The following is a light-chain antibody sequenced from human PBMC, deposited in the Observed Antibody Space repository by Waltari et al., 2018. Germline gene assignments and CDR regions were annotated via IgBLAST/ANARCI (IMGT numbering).Light chain of an antibody. CDR2: AAS. J-gene: IGKJ1*01. Sequence: DVQMTQSPSSLSAYVGDRVTITCRATQRSSSYLNGYQQKPGKAPKLLIYAASSLQSGVPSRFSGSGSGTDFTLTISSLQPEDFATYYCQQSYSTPRTFGQGTKVEIK. CDR1: QRSSSY. CDR3: QQSYSTPRT. V-gene: IGKV1-39*01.